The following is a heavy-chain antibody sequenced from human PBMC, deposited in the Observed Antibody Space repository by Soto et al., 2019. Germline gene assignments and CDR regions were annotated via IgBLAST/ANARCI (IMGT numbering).Heavy chain of an antibody. J-gene: IGHJ4*02. CDR2: IYYSGST. CDR1: GGSISSDY. CDR3: ATTVIGGFDY. D-gene: IGHD3-16*02. Sequence: SETLSLTCTVSGGSISSDYWSWIRQPPGKGLEWIAYIYYSGSTNCNPSLKSRVAISGDTSKNQFSLKLSSVTAADTAVYYCATTVIGGFDYWGQGTQVTVSS. V-gene: IGHV4-59*01.